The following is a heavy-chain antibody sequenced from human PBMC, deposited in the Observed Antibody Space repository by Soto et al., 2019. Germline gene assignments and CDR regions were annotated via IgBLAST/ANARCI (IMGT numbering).Heavy chain of an antibody. D-gene: IGHD6-13*01. J-gene: IGHJ6*03. CDR3: PKYAGNYYHYYYMDV. Sequence: EVQLLESGGGLVQPGGSLRLSCAGSEFTSSRYALSWVRQAPGEGLEWVTGISGTGDSTYYADSVKGRFTVSRDNSKNTLYLQMHSLRAEDTAVYYCPKYAGNYYHYYYMDVWGKGTTVTVSS. CDR2: ISGTGDST. CDR1: EFTSSRYA. V-gene: IGHV3-23*01.